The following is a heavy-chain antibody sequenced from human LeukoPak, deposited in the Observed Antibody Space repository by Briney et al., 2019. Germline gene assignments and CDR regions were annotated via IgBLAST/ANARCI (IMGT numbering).Heavy chain of an antibody. CDR3: ARGLTGGDPV. Sequence: GGSLRLSCAASGFTFSSYGMNWVRQAPGKGLEWVAFIRYDGSIKDYADSVKGRFTISRDNSKNTLYLQMKSLRTEDTAVYYCARGLTGGDPVWGQGTLVTVSS. V-gene: IGHV3-30*02. CDR1: GFTFSSYG. J-gene: IGHJ4*02. D-gene: IGHD7-27*01. CDR2: IRYDGSIK.